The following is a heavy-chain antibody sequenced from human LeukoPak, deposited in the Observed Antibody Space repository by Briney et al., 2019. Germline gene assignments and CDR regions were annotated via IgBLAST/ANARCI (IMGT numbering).Heavy chain of an antibody. CDR2: ISSSGSTI. D-gene: IGHD5-18*01. V-gene: IGHV3-11*04. J-gene: IGHJ4*02. CDR1: GFTFSDYY. Sequence: GGSLRLSCAASGFTFSDYYMSWIRQAPGKGLEWVSYISSSGSTIYYADSVKGRFTISRDNAKNSLYLQMNSLRAEDTAVYYCARYPRGYSYGSYYFDYWGQGTLVTVSS. CDR3: ARYPRGYSYGSYYFDY.